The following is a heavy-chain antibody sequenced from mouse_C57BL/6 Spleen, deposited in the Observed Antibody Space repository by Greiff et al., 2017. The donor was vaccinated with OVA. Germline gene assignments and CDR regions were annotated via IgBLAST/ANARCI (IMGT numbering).Heavy chain of an antibody. D-gene: IGHD2-5*01. V-gene: IGHV1-76*01. CDR2: IYPGSGNT. CDR3: ARISNRGYYAMDY. J-gene: IGHJ4*01. Sequence: QVQLQQSGAELVRPGASVKLSCKASGYTFTDYYINWVKQRPGQGLEWIARIYPGSGNTYYNEKFKGKATLTAEKSSSTAYMQLSSLTSEDSAVYFCARISNRGYYAMDYWGQGTSVTVSS. CDR1: GYTFTDYY.